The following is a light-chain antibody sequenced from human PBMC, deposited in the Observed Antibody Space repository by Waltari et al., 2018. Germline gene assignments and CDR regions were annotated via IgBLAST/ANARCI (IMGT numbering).Light chain of an antibody. CDR3: QQRSNWPPR. CDR1: QSVSSY. Sequence: EIVLTQSPATLSLSPGERATLSCRASQSVSSYLAWYQQKPGQYPRLLIDVSSNRATGIPARFSGSGSGTDFTLSISSLEPEDFAVYYCQQRSNWPPRFGPGTKVDIK. V-gene: IGKV3-11*01. J-gene: IGKJ3*01. CDR2: VSS.